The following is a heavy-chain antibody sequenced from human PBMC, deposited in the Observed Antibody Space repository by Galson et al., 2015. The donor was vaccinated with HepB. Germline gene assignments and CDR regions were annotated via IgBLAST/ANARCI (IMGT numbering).Heavy chain of an antibody. Sequence: SVKVSCKASGYSFMRYHMHWVRQAPGQGLEWMGWINGGNGDTKYSQKFQGRLTISRDISASTAYMDLSSLRSEDTAVYYCARWPPVSQTGNWFDPWGQGTLVTVSS. V-gene: IGHV1-3*01. CDR3: ARWPPVSQTGNWFDP. CDR1: GYSFMRYH. CDR2: INGGNGDT. J-gene: IGHJ5*02.